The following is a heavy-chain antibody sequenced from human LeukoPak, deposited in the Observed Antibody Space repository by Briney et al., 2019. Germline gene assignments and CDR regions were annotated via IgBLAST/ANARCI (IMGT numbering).Heavy chain of an antibody. CDR2: INHSGST. Sequence: SETLSLTCAVYGGSFSGYYWSWIRQPPGKGLEWIGEINHSGSTNYNPSLKSRVTISVDTSKNQFSLKLSSVTAADTAVYYCATVDQYCSSTSCHRGLSAAWGQGTLVTVSS. CDR1: GGSFSGYY. CDR3: ATVDQYCSSTSCHRGLSAA. J-gene: IGHJ1*01. D-gene: IGHD2-2*01. V-gene: IGHV4-34*01.